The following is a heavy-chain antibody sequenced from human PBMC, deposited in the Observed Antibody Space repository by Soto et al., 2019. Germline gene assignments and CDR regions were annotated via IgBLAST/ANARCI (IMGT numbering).Heavy chain of an antibody. D-gene: IGHD3-3*01. CDR2: IIPISGTA. J-gene: IGHJ4*02. V-gene: IGHV1-69*01. CDR3: ARERDDFWSGYYFDY. Sequence: QVQLVQSEAEVKKPGSSVKVSCKASGGTFSSYAISWVRQAPGQGIEWMGGIIPISGTANYAQKFQGRVTITADESTSTAYMELSSLRSEDTAVYYCARERDDFWSGYYFDYWGQGTLVTVSS. CDR1: GGTFSSYA.